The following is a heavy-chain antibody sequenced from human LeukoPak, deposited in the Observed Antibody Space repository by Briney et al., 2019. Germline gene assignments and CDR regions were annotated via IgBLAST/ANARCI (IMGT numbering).Heavy chain of an antibody. D-gene: IGHD4-23*01. V-gene: IGHV3-23*01. CDR1: GFTFSSYA. Sequence: TGGSLRLSCAASGFTFSSYAMSWVRQAPGKGLEWVSTISGNGGSTYYADSVKGRFTISRDNAKKSLYLQMYSLRAEDTAVYYCARLRNVGGNPHPFNVWGQGTTVTVSS. J-gene: IGHJ3*01. CDR2: ISGNGGST. CDR3: ARLRNVGGNPHPFNV.